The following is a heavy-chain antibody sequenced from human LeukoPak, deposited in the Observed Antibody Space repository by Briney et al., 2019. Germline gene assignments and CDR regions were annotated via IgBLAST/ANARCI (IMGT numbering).Heavy chain of an antibody. V-gene: IGHV1-2*02. CDR3: ASAFKGPIAAAGTLGV. CDR2: INPNSGGT. Sequence: GASVKVSCKASGYTFTGYYMHWVRQAPGQGLEWMGWINPNSGGTNYAQKFQGRVTMTRDTSISTAYMELSRLRSDDTAVYYCASAFKGPIAAAGTLGVWGQGTLVTVSS. CDR1: GYTFTGYY. J-gene: IGHJ4*02. D-gene: IGHD6-13*01.